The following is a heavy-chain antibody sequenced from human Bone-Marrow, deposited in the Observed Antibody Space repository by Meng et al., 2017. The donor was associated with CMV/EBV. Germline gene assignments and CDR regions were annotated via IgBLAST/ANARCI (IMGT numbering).Heavy chain of an antibody. CDR2: ISSNGGST. D-gene: IGHD2-2*01. V-gene: IGHV3-64*02. CDR1: GFTFSRYA. Sequence: GESLNISCAASGFTFSRYATHWVREAPGKGLEYVSAISSNGGSTYYADSVKGRFTISRDNSKNTLYLQMGSLRAAEMAVYYCARALESSTSYYFDYCGQGTLVTVSS. J-gene: IGHJ4*02. CDR3: ARALESSTSYYFDY.